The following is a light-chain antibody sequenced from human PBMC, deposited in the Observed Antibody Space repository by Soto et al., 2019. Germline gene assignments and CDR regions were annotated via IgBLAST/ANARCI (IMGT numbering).Light chain of an antibody. CDR1: SANIGNNF. CDR3: VSWDDSLSGLV. V-gene: IGLV1-47*02. J-gene: IGLJ1*01. Sequence: QSVLTQPPSASGTPGQRVTISCSGRSANIGNNFVCWYQQLPGTAPKLLIYSNNQRPSGVPDRFSGSKSGTSASLAISGLRSEDEGDYYCVSWDDSLSGLVFGTGTKLNVL. CDR2: SNN.